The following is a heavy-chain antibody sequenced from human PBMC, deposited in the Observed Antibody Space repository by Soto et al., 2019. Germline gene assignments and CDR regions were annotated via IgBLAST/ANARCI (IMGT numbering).Heavy chain of an antibody. CDR3: AREIGPRYSGSYSSYYYYMDV. CDR2: IYYSGST. Sequence: SETLSLTCTVSGGSISSYYWSWIRQPPGKGLEWIGYIYYSGSTNYNPSLKSRVTISVDTSKNQFSLKLSSVTAADTAVYYCAREIGPRYSGSYSSYYYYMDVWGKGTTVTVSS. J-gene: IGHJ6*03. D-gene: IGHD1-26*01. V-gene: IGHV4-59*01. CDR1: GGSISSYY.